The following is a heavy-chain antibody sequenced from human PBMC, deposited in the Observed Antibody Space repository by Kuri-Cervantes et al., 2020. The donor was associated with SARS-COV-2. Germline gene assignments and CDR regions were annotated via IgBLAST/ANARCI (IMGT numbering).Heavy chain of an antibody. CDR3: ARAVSGGNSHYDF. Sequence: GESLKISCAVSGFTFSDYSMHWVRQGPGRGLVWVSRIKSDGSSTSYADSVEGRFTISRDNAKNTLYLQMNSLRAEDTAVYYCARAVSGGNSHYDFWSQGALVTVSS. CDR1: GFTFSDYS. J-gene: IGHJ4*02. D-gene: IGHD4-23*01. CDR2: IKSDGSST. V-gene: IGHV3-74*01.